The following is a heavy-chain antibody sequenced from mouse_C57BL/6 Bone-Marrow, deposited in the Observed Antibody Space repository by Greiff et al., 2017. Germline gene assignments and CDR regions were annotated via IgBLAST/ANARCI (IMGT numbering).Heavy chain of an antibody. V-gene: IGHV5-9-1*02. J-gene: IGHJ2*01. D-gene: IGHD1-1*01. CDR1: GFTFSSYA. Sequence: EVKVVESGEGLVKPGGSLKLSCAASGFTFSSYAMSWVRQTPEKRLEWVAYISSGGDYIYYADTVNGRFTISRDNARNTLYLQMSRLKSEDTAMYYCTRARGYGSSPYYFDYWGQGTTLTVSS. CDR2: ISSGGDYI. CDR3: TRARGYGSSPYYFDY.